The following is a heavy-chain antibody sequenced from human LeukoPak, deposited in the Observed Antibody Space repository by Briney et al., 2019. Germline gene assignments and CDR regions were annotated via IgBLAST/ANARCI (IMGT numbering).Heavy chain of an antibody. V-gene: IGHV4-59*01. Sequence: SETLSLTCTVSGGSISGYYWSWIRQPPGKGLEWIGYIYYTGSTNYNSSLKSRVTISLDTSKNQFSLKLSSVTAADTAVYYCARLNVGELLDYWGQGTLVTVFS. CDR1: GGSISGYY. J-gene: IGHJ4*02. D-gene: IGHD3-16*01. CDR2: IYYTGST. CDR3: ARLNVGELLDY.